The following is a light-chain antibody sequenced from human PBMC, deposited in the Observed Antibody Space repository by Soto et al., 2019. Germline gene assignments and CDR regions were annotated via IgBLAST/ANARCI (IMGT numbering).Light chain of an antibody. Sequence: DIQMTQSPSSVSASVGDRVTITCRASQGISSWLDWYQQKPGKAPNLLIYAASSLQSGVPSRFSGSGSGPDFALTISSLQPEDFATYYCLQHNSYPLTFGGGTKVDIK. CDR2: AAS. CDR1: QGISSW. J-gene: IGKJ4*01. CDR3: LQHNSYPLT. V-gene: IGKV1-12*01.